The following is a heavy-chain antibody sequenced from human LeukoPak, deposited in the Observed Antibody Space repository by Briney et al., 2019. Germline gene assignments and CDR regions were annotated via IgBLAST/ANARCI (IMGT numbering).Heavy chain of an antibody. CDR2: ISSSSSYI. D-gene: IGHD1-26*01. V-gene: IGHV3-21*01. Sequence: GGSLRLSCSASGFTFSSYSMNWVRQAPGKGLELVSSISSSSSYIYYADSVKGRFTISRDNAKTSLYLQMNSLRAEDTAVYCARSRGSGSYYGAYWGQGTLVTVSS. CDR1: GFTFSSYS. J-gene: IGHJ4*02. CDR3: ARSRGSGSYYGAY.